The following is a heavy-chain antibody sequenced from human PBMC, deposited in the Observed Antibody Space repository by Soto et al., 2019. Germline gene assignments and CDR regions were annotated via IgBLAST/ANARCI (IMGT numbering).Heavy chain of an antibody. CDR3: TRRYYYDSSCSDSHFDY. CDR1: GGTFSSYA. V-gene: IGHV1-69*01. D-gene: IGHD3-22*01. J-gene: IGHJ4*02. Sequence: QVQLVQSGAEVKKPGSSVKVSCKASGGTFSSYAISWVRQAPGQGLEWMGGIIPIFGTANYAQKFQGRVTITADESTSTAYMELSSLRTEDTAVSYCTRRYYYDSSCSDSHFDYWGQGTLVTVSS. CDR2: IIPIFGTA.